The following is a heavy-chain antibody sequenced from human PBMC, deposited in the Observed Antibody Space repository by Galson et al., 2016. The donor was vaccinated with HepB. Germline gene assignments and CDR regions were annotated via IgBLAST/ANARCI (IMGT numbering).Heavy chain of an antibody. CDR1: GFTFSSHE. J-gene: IGHJ3*01. V-gene: IGHV3-48*03. CDR2: ISDSGSTI. Sequence: SLRLSCAVSGFTFSSHEMNWVRQAPGQGLERVAYISDSGSTIYYGDSVKGRFTISRDNAKNSLYLQLNSLRAEDTAVYYCVRGNYGRLPRLWSQGRMVTVSS. CDR3: VRGNYGRLPRL. D-gene: IGHD3-3*01.